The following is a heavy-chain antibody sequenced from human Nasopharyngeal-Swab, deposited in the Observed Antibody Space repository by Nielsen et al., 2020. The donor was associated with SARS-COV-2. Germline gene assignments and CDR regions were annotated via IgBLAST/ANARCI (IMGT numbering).Heavy chain of an antibody. CDR3: ARALTTYYDFWSGYYVFDY. Sequence: SETLSLTCTVSGGSISSYYWSGIRQPPGKGLEGIGYIYYSGSTNYNPSLKSRVTISVDTSKNQFSLKLSSVTAADTAVYYCARALTTYYDFWSGYYVFDYWGQGTLVTVSS. D-gene: IGHD3-3*01. J-gene: IGHJ4*02. V-gene: IGHV4-59*13. CDR1: GGSISSYY. CDR2: IYYSGST.